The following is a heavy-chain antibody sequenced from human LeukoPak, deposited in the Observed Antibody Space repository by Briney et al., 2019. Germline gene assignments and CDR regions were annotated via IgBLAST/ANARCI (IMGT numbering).Heavy chain of an antibody. CDR2: IYYSGST. D-gene: IGHD2-8*01. J-gene: IGHJ5*02. CDR1: GGSISSYY. V-gene: IGHV4-59*12. Sequence: SETLSLTCTVSGGSISSYYWSWIRQPPGKGLEWIWYIYYSGSTNYNPSLKSRVTISVDTSKNQFSLKLSSVTAADTAMYYCARGGVASNWFDPWGQGTLVTVSS. CDR3: ARGGVASNWFDP.